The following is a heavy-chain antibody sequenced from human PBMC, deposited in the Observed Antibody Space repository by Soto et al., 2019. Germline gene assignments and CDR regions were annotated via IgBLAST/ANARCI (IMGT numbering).Heavy chain of an antibody. Sequence: KASETLSLTCTVSGGSVSSYYWSWIRQPPGKGLEWIGYIYYSGSTNYNPSLKSRVTISVDTSKNQFSLKLSSVTAADTAVYYCARELTGIAVAGTFDPWGQGTLVTVSS. D-gene: IGHD6-19*01. CDR1: GGSVSSYY. CDR2: IYYSGST. J-gene: IGHJ5*02. CDR3: ARELTGIAVAGTFDP. V-gene: IGHV4-59*02.